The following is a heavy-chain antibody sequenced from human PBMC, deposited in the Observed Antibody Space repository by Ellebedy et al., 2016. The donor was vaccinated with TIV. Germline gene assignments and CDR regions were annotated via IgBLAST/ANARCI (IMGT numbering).Heavy chain of an antibody. Sequence: MPSETLSLTCTVSGDSIGSFSWSWIRQPPGRGLQWIGYISDSGSTNYNPSLKSRVTISVDTSKNQLSLKLSPATAADTAAYFCASDREPPYGMDVWGQGTTVTVSS. CDR3: ASDREPPYGMDV. CDR1: GDSIGSFS. CDR2: ISDSGST. J-gene: IGHJ6*02. D-gene: IGHD1-26*01. V-gene: IGHV4-59*01.